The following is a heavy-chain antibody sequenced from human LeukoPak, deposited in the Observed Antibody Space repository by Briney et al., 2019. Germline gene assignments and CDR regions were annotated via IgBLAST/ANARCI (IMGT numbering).Heavy chain of an antibody. CDR2: INTNTENP. V-gene: IGHV7-4-1*02. J-gene: IGHJ4*02. CDR1: GYTFTSYA. D-gene: IGHD2-8*01. CDR3: ARMGYCTRATCGGAFDF. Sequence: GASVMVSCKASGYTFTSYAMDWVRQAPGQGLEWMGWINTNTENPAYAQGFTGRFVFSVDISVSTAYLQINSLKAEDTAVYYCARMGYCTRATCGGAFDFWGQGTLVTVSS.